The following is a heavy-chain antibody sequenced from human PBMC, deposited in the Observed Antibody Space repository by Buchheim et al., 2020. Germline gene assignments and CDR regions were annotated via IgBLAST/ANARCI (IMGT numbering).Heavy chain of an antibody. CDR3: AKDFLLAGYSSGWYFDY. J-gene: IGHJ4*02. CDR1: GFTFSSYX. CDR2: ISYDGSNK. V-gene: IGHV3-30*18. D-gene: IGHD6-19*01. Sequence: QVQLVESGGGVVQPGGSLRLSCAASGFTFSSYXMHWVRQAPGKGLEWVAVISYDGSNKYYADSVKGGFTXSRDNSKKTLYLQMNSLRAEDTAVYYCAKDFLLAGYSSGWYFDYWGQGTL.